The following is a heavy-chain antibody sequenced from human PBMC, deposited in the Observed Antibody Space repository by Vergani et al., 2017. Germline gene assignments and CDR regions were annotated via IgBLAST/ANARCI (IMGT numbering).Heavy chain of an antibody. D-gene: IGHD6-13*01. CDR1: GFTFSSYS. Sequence: EVQLVESGGGLVKRGGSLRLSCAASGFTFSSYSMNWVRQAPGKGLEWVSSISSSSSYIHYADSLKGRFTISRDNAKNSLYLQMNSLRAEDTAVYYCARLPYSNSWQFDAFNIWGQGTMVTVSS. CDR3: ARLPYSNSWQFDAFNI. J-gene: IGHJ3*02. CDR2: ISSSSSYI. V-gene: IGHV3-21*01.